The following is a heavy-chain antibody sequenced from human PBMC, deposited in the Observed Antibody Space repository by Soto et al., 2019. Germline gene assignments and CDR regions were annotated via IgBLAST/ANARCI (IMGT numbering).Heavy chain of an antibody. CDR3: AREYTAWTLHYGLEG. CDR1: GFTFSTDS. Sequence: LRLSCVGAGFTFSTDSINWVRQSTVKGLDWVSSIRSRSDIYYAYSVKGRFTISRDNAKNSVSLQMNSLRAEDTDVYYCAREYTAWTLHYGLEGWRKGTRSTV. D-gene: IGHD1-1*01. V-gene: IGHV3-21*01. J-gene: IGHJ6*01. CDR2: IRSRSDI.